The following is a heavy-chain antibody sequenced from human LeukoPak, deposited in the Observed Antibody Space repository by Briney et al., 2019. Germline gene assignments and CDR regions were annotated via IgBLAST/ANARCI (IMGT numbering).Heavy chain of an antibody. Sequence: SETLSLTCTVSGGSISSYYWSWIRQPPGKGLEWIGYIYYIGSTNYNPSLKSRVTISVDTSKNQFSLKLSSVTAADTAVYYCARGSIAVAVAADYWGQGTLVTVSS. D-gene: IGHD6-19*01. V-gene: IGHV4-59*01. CDR3: ARGSIAVAVAADY. CDR2: IYYIGST. J-gene: IGHJ4*02. CDR1: GGSISSYY.